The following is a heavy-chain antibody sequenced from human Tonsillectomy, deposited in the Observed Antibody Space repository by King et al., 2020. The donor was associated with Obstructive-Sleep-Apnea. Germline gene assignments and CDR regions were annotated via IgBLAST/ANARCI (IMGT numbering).Heavy chain of an antibody. D-gene: IGHD2-15*01. Sequence: QLQESGPRLVKPSQTLSLSCTVPGGSVSSGGYFWSWIRQRPGQGLEWIGFMYGRETTNYNPSLKGRTTISIDRSRHQFSLSLTAVTAADTAVYYCARERSYCSDRRCQSDAFDIWGQGTSVPVSS. CDR3: ARERSYCSDRRCQSDAFDI. V-gene: IGHV4-31*03. CDR2: MYGRETT. J-gene: IGHJ3*02. CDR1: GGSVSSGGYF.